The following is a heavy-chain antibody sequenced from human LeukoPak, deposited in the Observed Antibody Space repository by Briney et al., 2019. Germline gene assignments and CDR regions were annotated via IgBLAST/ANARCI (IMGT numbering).Heavy chain of an antibody. D-gene: IGHD3-9*01. CDR2: MNANSGNT. CDR3: ARRFYDNLTGHTWYDY. J-gene: IGHJ4*02. Sequence: GASVKVSCKASGYTFTSYDINWMRQAPGQGLEWVGWMNANSGNTGYAQTFQGKLTMTRNTSIKTAYMELSSLRSEDTAVYYCARRFYDNLTGHTWYDYWGQGTLVTVSS. CDR1: GYTFTSYD. V-gene: IGHV1-8*01.